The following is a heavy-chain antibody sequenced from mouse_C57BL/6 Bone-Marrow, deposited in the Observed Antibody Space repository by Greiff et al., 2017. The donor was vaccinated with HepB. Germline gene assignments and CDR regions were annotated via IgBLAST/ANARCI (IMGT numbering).Heavy chain of an antibody. CDR2: IDPSDSYT. CDR3: ASGGTTVVDGDY. CDR1: GYTFTSYW. Sequence: QVQLQQPGAELVMPGASVKLSCKASGYTFTSYWMHWVKQRPGQGLEWIGEIDPSDSYTNYNQKFKGKSTLTVDKSSSTAYMQLSSLTSEDSAVYDCASGGTTVVDGDYWGQGTTLTVSS. V-gene: IGHV1-69*01. J-gene: IGHJ2*01. D-gene: IGHD1-1*01.